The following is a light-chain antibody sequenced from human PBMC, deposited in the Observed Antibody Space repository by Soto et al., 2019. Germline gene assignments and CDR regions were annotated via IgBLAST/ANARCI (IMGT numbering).Light chain of an antibody. Sequence: QSALTQPRSVSGSPGQSVTISCTGTSSDVGGYDYVSWYQQHPGKAPKLMIFDVSQRPSGVPDRFSGSKSGSTASLTISGLRAEDEADYCCCSYAGSYSLYVFGSGTKVTVL. CDR1: SSDVGGYDY. V-gene: IGLV2-11*01. CDR3: CSYAGSYSLYV. CDR2: DVS. J-gene: IGLJ1*01.